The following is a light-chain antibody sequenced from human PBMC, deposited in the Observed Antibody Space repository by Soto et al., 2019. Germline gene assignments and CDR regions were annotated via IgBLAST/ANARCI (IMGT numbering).Light chain of an antibody. CDR2: LRS. CDR1: QSLLHSNGYTY. CDR3: MQALQTPWT. V-gene: IGKV2-28*01. J-gene: IGKJ1*01. Sequence: DIVMTQSPLSLPVTPGEPASISCRSSQSLLHSNGYTYLNWYLQKPGQSPHLLIYLRSNRASGVPDTFSVSGSETDFTLNISRVEAEDVGVYYCMQALQTPWTFGQGTKVEIK.